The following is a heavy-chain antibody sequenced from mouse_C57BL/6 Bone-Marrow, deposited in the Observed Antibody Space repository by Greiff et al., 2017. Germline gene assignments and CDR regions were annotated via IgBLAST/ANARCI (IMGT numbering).Heavy chain of an antibody. Sequence: QVQLQQSGAELARPGASVKLSCKASGYTFTSYGISWVKQRTGQGLEWIGEIYPRSGNTYYNEKFKGKATLTADKSSSTAYMELRSLTSEDSAVYFCASLYYYGSGLYYFDYWGQGTTLTVSS. V-gene: IGHV1-81*01. D-gene: IGHD1-1*01. CDR3: ASLYYYGSGLYYFDY. CDR2: IYPRSGNT. CDR1: GYTFTSYG. J-gene: IGHJ2*01.